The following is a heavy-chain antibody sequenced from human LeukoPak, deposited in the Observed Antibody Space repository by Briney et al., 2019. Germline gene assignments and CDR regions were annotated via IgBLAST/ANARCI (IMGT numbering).Heavy chain of an antibody. Sequence: SETLSRTCAVYGGSLSNYYWTWVRQPPGKGLEWIGEVNHNVGANFSPSLKSRVTISLDTPKNQFSLKLSSVTAADTAVYYCARLTWELPPGGLYYNYYIDVWDKGATVTVSS. J-gene: IGHJ6*03. CDR3: ARLTWELPPGGLYYNYYIDV. D-gene: IGHD1-26*01. CDR1: GGSLSNYY. CDR2: VNHNVGA. V-gene: IGHV4-34*01.